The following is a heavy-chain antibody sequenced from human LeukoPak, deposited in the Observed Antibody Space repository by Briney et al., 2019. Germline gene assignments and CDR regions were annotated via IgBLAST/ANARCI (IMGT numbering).Heavy chain of an antibody. V-gene: IGHV6-1*01. Sequence: SQTLSLTCAISGDSVSSNSAAWNWIRQSPSRGLEWLGRTYYRSKWHNDYAVSVKSRITINPDTSKNQFSLQLNSVTPEDTAVYYCARAAYSSTWYSRYFDLWGRGTLVTVSS. D-gene: IGHD6-13*01. CDR2: TYYRSKWHN. J-gene: IGHJ2*01. CDR3: ARAAYSSTWYSRYFDL. CDR1: GDSVSSNSAA.